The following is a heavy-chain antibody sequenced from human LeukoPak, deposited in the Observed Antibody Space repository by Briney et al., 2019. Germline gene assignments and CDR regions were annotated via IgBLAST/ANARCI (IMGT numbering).Heavy chain of an antibody. J-gene: IGHJ4*02. V-gene: IGHV4-4*09. CDR2: IYTSGST. CDR3: ASHSSSWYDFDY. Sequence: SETLSLTCTVSGGSISSYYWSWIRQPPGKGLEWIRYIYTSGSTNYNPSLKSRVTISVDTSKNQFSLKLSSVTATDTAVYYCASHSSSWYDFDYWGQGTLVTVSS. D-gene: IGHD6-13*01. CDR1: GGSISSYY.